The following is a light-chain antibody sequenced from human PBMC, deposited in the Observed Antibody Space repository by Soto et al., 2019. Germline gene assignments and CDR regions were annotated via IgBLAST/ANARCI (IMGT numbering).Light chain of an antibody. CDR2: NNN. Sequence: QTVVTQPPSASGTPGQRVTISCSGSISNIGSNVIDWYQQLPGTAPKLLIYNNNQRPSGVPDRFSGSKSGTSASLAISGLQSEDEADYYCAAWDDSVSGYVFGTATKVTVL. CDR3: AAWDDSVSGYV. V-gene: IGLV1-44*01. CDR1: ISNIGSNV. J-gene: IGLJ1*01.